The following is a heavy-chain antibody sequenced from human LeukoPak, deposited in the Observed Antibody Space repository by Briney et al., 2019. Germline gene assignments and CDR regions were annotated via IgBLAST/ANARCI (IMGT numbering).Heavy chain of an antibody. D-gene: IGHD3-10*01. CDR2: IHYSGST. Sequence: SETLSLTCTVSGGSISSYYWSWIRQPPGKGLECIGYIHYSGSTSYNPSLKSRVTISVDTSRNQFSLKLSSVTAADTAVYYCARGLWFGDENPPYFDYWGQGILVTVSS. J-gene: IGHJ4*02. V-gene: IGHV4-59*08. CDR3: ARGLWFGDENPPYFDY. CDR1: GGSISSYY.